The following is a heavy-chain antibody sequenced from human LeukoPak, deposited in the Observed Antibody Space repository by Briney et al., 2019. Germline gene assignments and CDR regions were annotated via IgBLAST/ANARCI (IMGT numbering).Heavy chain of an antibody. V-gene: IGHV3-11*01. CDR2: ISSSGSTI. CDR3: ARFGGSGWPLDY. Sequence: GGSLRLSCAASGFTFSDYYMGWIRQARGKGLEWVSYISSSGSTINYADSVKGRFTISRDNAKSSLYLQMNSLRGEDTAVYYCARFGGSGWPLDYWGQGTLVTVSS. D-gene: IGHD6-19*01. J-gene: IGHJ4*02. CDR1: GFTFSDYY.